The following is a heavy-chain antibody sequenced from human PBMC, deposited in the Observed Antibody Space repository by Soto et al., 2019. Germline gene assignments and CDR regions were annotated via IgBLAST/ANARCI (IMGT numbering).Heavy chain of an antibody. V-gene: IGHV3-53*04. J-gene: IGHJ4*02. Sequence: GGSLRLSCAASGFTVSSNYMSWVRQAPGKGLEWVSVIYSGGSTYYADSVKGRFTISRHNSKNTLYLQMNSLRAEDTAVYYCARGAPWAAAGTGYWGQGTLVTVSS. CDR2: IYSGGST. CDR3: ARGAPWAAAGTGY. CDR1: GFTVSSNY. D-gene: IGHD6-13*01.